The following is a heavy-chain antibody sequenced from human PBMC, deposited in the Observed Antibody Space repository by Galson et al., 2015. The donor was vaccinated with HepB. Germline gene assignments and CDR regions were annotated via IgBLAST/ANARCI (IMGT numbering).Heavy chain of an antibody. CDR3: AKGVENRDRRVDYGDHRGYFDY. D-gene: IGHD4-17*01. Sequence: SLRLSCAASGFNFRSYGMHWVRQAPGKGLEWVAVIWYDGSNKYYVDSVKGRFTISRDNSKNMLYLQMNSLRAEDTAVYYCAKGVENRDRRVDYGDHRGYFDYWGQGTLVTVSS. V-gene: IGHV3-33*06. CDR2: IWYDGSNK. CDR1: GFNFRSYG. J-gene: IGHJ4*02.